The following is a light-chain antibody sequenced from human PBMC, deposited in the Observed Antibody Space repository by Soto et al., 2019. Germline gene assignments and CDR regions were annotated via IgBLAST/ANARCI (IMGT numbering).Light chain of an antibody. Sequence: EIVLTQSPATLSLSPGERATLSCRASQSVSSYLAWYQQKPGQAPRLLIYDASNRATGIPARFSGSGSGTDFTLTISSLELEDFAVYYWQQRSSWWTFGQGTKVEIK. CDR1: QSVSSY. CDR2: DAS. V-gene: IGKV3-11*01. CDR3: QQRSSWWT. J-gene: IGKJ1*01.